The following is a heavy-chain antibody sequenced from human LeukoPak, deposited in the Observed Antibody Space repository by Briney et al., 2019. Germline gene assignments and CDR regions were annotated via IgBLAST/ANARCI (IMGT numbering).Heavy chain of an antibody. CDR2: VTAFTDDT. D-gene: IGHD6-19*01. V-gene: IGHV1-18*01. CDR3: TREGGSGWAPFDY. Sequence: ASVKVSCKASGYTLSDFGINWVRQAPGQGLEWVGWVTAFTDDTKSAQKFQGRVTMTTDTSTNTAYLELRSLRSDDPAVYFCTREGGSGWAPFDYWGQGTLVTVSS. J-gene: IGHJ4*02. CDR1: GYTLSDFG.